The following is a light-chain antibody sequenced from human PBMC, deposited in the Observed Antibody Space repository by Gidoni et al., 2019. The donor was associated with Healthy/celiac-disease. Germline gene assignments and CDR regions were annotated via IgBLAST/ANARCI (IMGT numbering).Light chain of an antibody. Sequence: DIQITQSPSSLSASVVDRVTITCRASQSISSYLNWYQQKPGKAPKLLIYAASSLKSGVPSRLSCSGSGTDFTLTISSLQPEYFATYYCQKSYSTPGTFGQGTRLEIK. J-gene: IGKJ5*01. CDR2: AAS. CDR1: QSISSY. CDR3: QKSYSTPGT. V-gene: IGKV1-39*01.